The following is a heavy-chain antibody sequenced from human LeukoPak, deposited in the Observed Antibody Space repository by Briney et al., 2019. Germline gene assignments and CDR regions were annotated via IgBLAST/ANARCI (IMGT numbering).Heavy chain of an antibody. CDR3: AVVSDFSYGRLDY. Sequence: PGGSLRLSCTASGFTFRNNAMSWVRQAPGKGLEWVSTISGDGETTYYTDYVKGRFTISRDNSKNIMYLQMETLTTEDTAVYYCAVVSDFSYGRLDYWGQGTLVTVSS. J-gene: IGHJ4*02. CDR1: GFTFRNNA. D-gene: IGHD3-10*01. V-gene: IGHV3-23*01. CDR2: ISGDGETT.